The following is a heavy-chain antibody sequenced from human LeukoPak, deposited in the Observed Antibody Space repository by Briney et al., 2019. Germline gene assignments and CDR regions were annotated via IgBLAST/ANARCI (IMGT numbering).Heavy chain of an antibody. D-gene: IGHD1-1*01. J-gene: IGHJ4*02. CDR1: GGSISSYY. CDR3: ARDPGLERPGGVSFDY. V-gene: IGHV4-4*07. Sequence: PSETLSLTCTVSGGSISSYYWNWIRQPAGKGLEWIGRIHISGKTNYNPSLRATMSVDASTNQFSLELSSVTAADTAVYYCARDPGLERPGGVSFDYWGQGSLVIVSS. CDR2: IHISGKT.